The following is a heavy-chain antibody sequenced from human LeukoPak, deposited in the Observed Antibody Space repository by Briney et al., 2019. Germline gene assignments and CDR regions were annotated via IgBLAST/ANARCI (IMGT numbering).Heavy chain of an antibody. CDR1: GGSISSGDYY. V-gene: IGHV4-30-4*01. CDR3: ARVVDTAMVLDY. CDR2: IYYSGST. Sequence: SQTPSLTCTVSGGSISSGDYYWSWIRQPPGKGLEWIGYIYYSGSTYYNPSLKSRVTISVDTSKNQFSLKLSSVTAADTAVYYCARVVDTAMVLDYWGQGTLVTVSS. J-gene: IGHJ4*02. D-gene: IGHD5-18*01.